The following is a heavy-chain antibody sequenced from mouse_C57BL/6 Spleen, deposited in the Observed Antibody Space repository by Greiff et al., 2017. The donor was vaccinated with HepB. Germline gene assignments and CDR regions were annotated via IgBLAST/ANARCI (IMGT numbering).Heavy chain of an antibody. CDR3: ARRGLYDYPAWFAY. Sequence: VQLQQSGAELARPGASVKLSCKASGYTFTSYGISWVKQRTGQGLEWIGEIYPRSGNTYYNEKFKGKATLTADKSSSTAYMELRSLTSEDSAVYFCARRGLYDYPAWFAYWGQGTLVTVSA. CDR1: GYTFTSYG. CDR2: IYPRSGNT. V-gene: IGHV1-81*01. D-gene: IGHD2-4*01. J-gene: IGHJ3*01.